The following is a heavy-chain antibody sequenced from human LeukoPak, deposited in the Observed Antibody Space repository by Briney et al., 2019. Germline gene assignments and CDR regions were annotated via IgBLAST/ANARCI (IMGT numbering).Heavy chain of an antibody. J-gene: IGHJ3*02. CDR3: ARACSGGSCYLAAFDI. D-gene: IGHD2-15*01. CDR2: ISVSGDST. V-gene: IGHV3-23*01. Sequence: GGSLRLSCAASGLTFSTYAMSWVRQAPGKGLEWVSAISVSGDSTYYADSVKGRFTISRDNSKNTLYLQMNSLRVEDTAVYYCARACSGGSCYLAAFDIWGQGTRVTVSS. CDR1: GLTFSTYA.